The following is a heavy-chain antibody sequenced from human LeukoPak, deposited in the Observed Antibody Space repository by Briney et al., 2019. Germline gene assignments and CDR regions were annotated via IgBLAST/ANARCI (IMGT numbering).Heavy chain of an antibody. V-gene: IGHV4-59*08. J-gene: IGHJ4*02. D-gene: IGHD6-13*01. Sequence: SETLSLTCTVSGGSISRYYWSWIRQPPGRGLEWIGYIYYSGSTNNTPTLRNRVIIQVDTHKNQFSLKLSSVTDADAAVCYCARHRASAAPYYFDSWGQGARVTVSS. CDR3: ARHRASAAPYYFDS. CDR1: GGSISRYY. CDR2: IYYSGST.